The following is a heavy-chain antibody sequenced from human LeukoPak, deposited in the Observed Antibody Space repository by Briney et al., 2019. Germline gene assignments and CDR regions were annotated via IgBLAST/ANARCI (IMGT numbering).Heavy chain of an antibody. Sequence: GESLKITCKGSGYSFTSYWIGWVRQMPGKGLEWMGIIYPGDSDTRYSPSFQGQVTISADKSISTAYLQWSSLKASDTAMYYCATRYYYGSGAGGDAFDIWGQGTMVTVSS. CDR2: IYPGDSDT. V-gene: IGHV5-51*01. CDR3: ATRYYYGSGAGGDAFDI. J-gene: IGHJ3*02. CDR1: GYSFTSYW. D-gene: IGHD3-10*01.